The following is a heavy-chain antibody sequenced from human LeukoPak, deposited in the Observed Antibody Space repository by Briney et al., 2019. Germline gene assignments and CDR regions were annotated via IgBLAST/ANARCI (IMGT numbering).Heavy chain of an antibody. CDR2: INSNGSST. CDR1: GFTFSNYW. V-gene: IGHV3-74*01. J-gene: IGHJ4*02. Sequence: GGSLRLSCAASGFTFSNYWMHWVRQAPGKGLVWVSRINSNGSSTNYADSVKGRFTISRDNAKNTLYLQMNSLRAEDTAVYYCAKLRGYSYGYIDYWGQGTLVTVSS. D-gene: IGHD5-18*01. CDR3: AKLRGYSYGYIDY.